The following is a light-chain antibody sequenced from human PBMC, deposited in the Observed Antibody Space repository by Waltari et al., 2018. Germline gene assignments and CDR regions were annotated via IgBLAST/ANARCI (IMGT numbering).Light chain of an antibody. CDR2: EVT. V-gene: IGLV2-23*02. CDR1: RSDVGNYNL. Sequence: QSGLTQPASVSGSPGQSITVSCTGTRSDVGNYNLVSWYPKYPGKAPKLMVYEVTKRTSGVSDRFSGSKSGNTASLTISGLQSEDEADYYCCSYAGLGIYVFGTGTKVTVL. J-gene: IGLJ1*01. CDR3: CSYAGLGIYV.